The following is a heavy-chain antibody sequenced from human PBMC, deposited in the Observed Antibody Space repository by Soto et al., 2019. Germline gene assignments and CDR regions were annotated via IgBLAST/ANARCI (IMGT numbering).Heavy chain of an antibody. D-gene: IGHD2-8*01. V-gene: IGHV1-69*11. J-gene: IGHJ6*01. CDR3: AKYAPFMDV. Sequence: QVQLVQSGAEVKKPGSSVKVSCKASGGTFSSYAITWVRQAPGQGLEWMGGIIPILGPANYAQKFLGRLTITADASASTVHMELSRLTSDDTAVYFCAKYAPFMDVWAQGTTVTVSS. CDR2: IIPILGPA. CDR1: GGTFSSYA.